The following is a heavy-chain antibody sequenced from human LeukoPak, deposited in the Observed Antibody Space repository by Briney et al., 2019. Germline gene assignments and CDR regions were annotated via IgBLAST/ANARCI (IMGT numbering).Heavy chain of an antibody. Sequence: PSETLSLTCTVSGGSISSTSYYWGWIRQPPGKGLEWIGSIFYSGSTYCNPSLKSRVTISVDTSKNQFSLKLNSVTAADTAVYYCAKDPHYYDSSGYLDYWGQGTLVTVSS. J-gene: IGHJ4*02. CDR2: IFYSGST. CDR1: GGSISSTSYY. V-gene: IGHV4-39*02. D-gene: IGHD3-22*01. CDR3: AKDPHYYDSSGYLDY.